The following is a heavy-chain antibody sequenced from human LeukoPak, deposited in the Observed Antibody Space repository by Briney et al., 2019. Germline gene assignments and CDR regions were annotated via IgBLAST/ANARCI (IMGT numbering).Heavy chain of an antibody. D-gene: IGHD6-6*01. V-gene: IGHV3-21*01. J-gene: IGHJ4*02. CDR3: AREAEGSSFGY. CDR2: FSSSSSYI. CDR1: GFIFSSYS. Sequence: GGSLRLSCAASGFIFSSYSLNWVRQAPGKGLEWVSSFSSSSSYIYYADSMKGRFTISRDNAKNSLYLQMNSLRAEDAAVYYCAREAEGSSFGYWGQGTLVTVSS.